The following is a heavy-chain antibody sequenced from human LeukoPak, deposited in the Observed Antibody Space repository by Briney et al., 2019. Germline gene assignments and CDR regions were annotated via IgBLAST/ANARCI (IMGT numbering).Heavy chain of an antibody. CDR3: ARVPIGIAVAGPYYFDY. CDR2: ISHTGSI. Sequence: PLETLSLTCVVSGASITSRIWWSWVRQPPGKGLEWIGEISHTGSIDYTPSLKSRATISLDKSKNQLSLNLTSVTAADTAMYYCARVPIGIAVAGPYYFDYWGQGTLVTVSS. J-gene: IGHJ4*02. CDR1: GASITSRIW. V-gene: IGHV4-4*02. D-gene: IGHD6-19*01.